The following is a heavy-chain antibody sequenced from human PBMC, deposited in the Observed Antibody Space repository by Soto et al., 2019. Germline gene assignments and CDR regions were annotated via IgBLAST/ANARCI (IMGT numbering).Heavy chain of an antibody. CDR1: GYSFTNND. D-gene: IGHD3-16*01. Sequence: ASVKVSCKASGYSFTNNDVSWVRQATGQGLEWMGWMNPGSGDTGYAQKFQGRVTMTRDISIATAYMELSGLRSDDTAIYYCARMATFGSLNWFDPWGQGTLVTVSS. CDR3: ARMATFGSLNWFDP. J-gene: IGHJ5*02. V-gene: IGHV1-8*01. CDR2: MNPGSGDT.